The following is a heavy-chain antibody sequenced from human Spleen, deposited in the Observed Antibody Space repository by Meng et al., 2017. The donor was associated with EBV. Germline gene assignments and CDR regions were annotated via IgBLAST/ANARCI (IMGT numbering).Heavy chain of an antibody. Sequence: QLQLVRSGAELRKPGASLEVSFKGSGHTVTALAIDWVRQAPGQGLEWMGWINTNTENPTYAQDYTGRFVFYLNSSISTSFLHISSLKAEDTAFYCAAVVSWLGHPNFDYWGQGTLVTVSS. V-gene: IGHV7-4-1*02. J-gene: IGHJ4*02. CDR3: AAVVSWLGHPNFDY. CDR1: GHTVTALA. CDR2: INTNTENP. D-gene: IGHD2-8*02.